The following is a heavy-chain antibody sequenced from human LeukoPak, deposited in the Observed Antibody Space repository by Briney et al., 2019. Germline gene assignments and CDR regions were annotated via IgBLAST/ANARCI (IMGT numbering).Heavy chain of an antibody. CDR1: GGTFSSYA. CDR2: IIPILGIA. Sequence: ASVKVSCKASGGTFSSYAISWVRQAPGQGLEWMGRIIPILGIANYAQKFQGRVTITADKSTSTAYMELSSLRSEDTAVYYCARGAPYYGSGSYYPLDYWGQGTLVTVSS. J-gene: IGHJ4*02. D-gene: IGHD3-10*01. V-gene: IGHV1-69*04. CDR3: ARGAPYYGSGSYYPLDY.